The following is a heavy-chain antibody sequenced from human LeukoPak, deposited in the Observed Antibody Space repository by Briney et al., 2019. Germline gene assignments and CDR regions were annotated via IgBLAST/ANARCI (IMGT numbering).Heavy chain of an antibody. J-gene: IGHJ3*02. CDR3: TSTTYGSGWTDAFDI. Sequence: GGSLKLSCAASGFTFSGSAMHWVRQASGKGLEWVGRIRSKANSYATAYAASVKGRFTISRDDSKNTAYLQMNSLKTEDTAVYYCTSTTYGSGWTDAFDIWGQGTMVTVSS. CDR2: IRSKANSYAT. V-gene: IGHV3-73*01. D-gene: IGHD6-19*01. CDR1: GFTFSGSA.